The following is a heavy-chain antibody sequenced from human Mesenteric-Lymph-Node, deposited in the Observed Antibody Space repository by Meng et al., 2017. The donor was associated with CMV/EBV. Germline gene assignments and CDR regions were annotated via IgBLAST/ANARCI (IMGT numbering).Heavy chain of an antibody. CDR2: ISISGTII. CDR3: ARDLGYCSSTSCYLYYFDY. Sequence: GGSLRLSCAASGFAFNNYAMIWVRQAPGKGLEWISYISISGTIIHYVDSVKGRFTISRDDAENSLYLQMNSLRAEDTAVYYCARDLGYCSSTSCYLYYFDYWGQGTLVTVSS. V-gene: IGHV3-48*04. D-gene: IGHD2-2*01. CDR1: GFAFNNYA. J-gene: IGHJ4*02.